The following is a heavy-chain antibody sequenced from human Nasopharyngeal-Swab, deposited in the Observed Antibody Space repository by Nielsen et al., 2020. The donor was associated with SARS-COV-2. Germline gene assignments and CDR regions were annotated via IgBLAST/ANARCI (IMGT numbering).Heavy chain of an antibody. Sequence: ASVKVSCKASGYTFTTYDINWVRQATGQGLEWMGWMNPNSGNTGYAQKFKGRVTMTRNTSIRTAYMELSSLRSEDTAVYYCARGGVGAVGGALDYWGQGTQVTVSS. D-gene: IGHD1-26*01. CDR2: MNPNSGNT. J-gene: IGHJ4*02. CDR1: GYTFTTYD. CDR3: ARGGVGAVGGALDY. V-gene: IGHV1-8*01.